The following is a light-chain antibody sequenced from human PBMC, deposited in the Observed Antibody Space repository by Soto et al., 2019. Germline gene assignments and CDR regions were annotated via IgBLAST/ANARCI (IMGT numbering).Light chain of an antibody. CDR2: DAS. V-gene: IGKV3-11*01. Sequence: EIVLTQSAATLSLSPGERATLSCRASQSVSSYLAWYQQKPGQAPRLLIYDASTRTFDVPDRFSGSGSGTEFTLTISSLQPEDFATYYCQQSYSTPYFGGGTKVDI. CDR1: QSVSSY. CDR3: QQSYSTPY. J-gene: IGKJ4*01.